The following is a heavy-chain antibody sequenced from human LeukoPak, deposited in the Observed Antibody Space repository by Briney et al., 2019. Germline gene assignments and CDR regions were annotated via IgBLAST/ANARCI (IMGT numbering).Heavy chain of an antibody. CDR2: ISGNGGST. CDR1: GFTFSSYA. Sequence: GGSLRLSCSASGFTFSSYAMHWVRQAPGKGLEYVSAISGNGGSTYYADSVRGRFTISRDNSKNTLYLQMNSLRSEDTAVYYCARGRGYSYGSFDYWGQGTLVTVSS. J-gene: IGHJ4*02. D-gene: IGHD5-18*01. V-gene: IGHV3-64*04. CDR3: ARGRGYSYGSFDY.